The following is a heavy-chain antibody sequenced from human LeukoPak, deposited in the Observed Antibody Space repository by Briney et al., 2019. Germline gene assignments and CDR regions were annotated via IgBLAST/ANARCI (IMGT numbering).Heavy chain of an antibody. J-gene: IGHJ4*02. D-gene: IGHD1-26*01. V-gene: IGHV3-48*01. CDR3: ARGATYAYYFDF. CDR2: ISSSVRTI. CDR1: GFTFSSYS. Sequence: GGSLRLSCAVSGFTFSSYSMNWVRQAPGKGLEWVSYISSSVRTIYYADSVKGRFTISRDNAKNSLYLQLNSLRAEDTAVYYCARGATYAYYFDFWGQGSLVTVSS.